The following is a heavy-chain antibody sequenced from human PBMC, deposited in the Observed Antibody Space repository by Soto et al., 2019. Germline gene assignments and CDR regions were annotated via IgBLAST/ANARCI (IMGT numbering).Heavy chain of an antibody. J-gene: IGHJ5*02. CDR1: GGSISSGGYS. CDR2: NYHSGST. CDR3: ARVPGP. V-gene: IGHV4-30-2*01. D-gene: IGHD3-10*01. Sequence: QLQLQESGSGLVKPSQTLSLTCAVSGGSISSGGYSWSWIRQPPGKGLEWMGYNYHSGSTYYNPSLKSRGTISVDRAKNQFSLKLSSATAAGTAVYYCARVPGPWGEGTLVTVSS.